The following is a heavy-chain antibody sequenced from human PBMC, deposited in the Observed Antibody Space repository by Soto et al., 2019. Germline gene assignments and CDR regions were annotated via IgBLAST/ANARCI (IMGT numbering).Heavy chain of an antibody. D-gene: IGHD3-10*01. J-gene: IGHJ4*02. Sequence: EVQLLESGGGLVQPGGSLRLSCAASGFTFSSYALNWVRQAPGKGLEWVSVISGSGGSTYYADSVKGRFTISRDNSKNTLYLQMNSLRAEDTAVYYCAKRGSGSYFDYWGQGTLVTVSS. CDR1: GFTFSSYA. V-gene: IGHV3-23*01. CDR3: AKRGSGSYFDY. CDR2: ISGSGGST.